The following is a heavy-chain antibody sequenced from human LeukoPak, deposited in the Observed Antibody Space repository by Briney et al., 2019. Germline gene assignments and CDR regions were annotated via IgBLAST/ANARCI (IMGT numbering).Heavy chain of an antibody. CDR1: GYTFTSYG. V-gene: IGHV1-18*01. CDR3: ARGAGVRFLEWLLPLDY. J-gene: IGHJ4*02. D-gene: IGHD3-3*01. Sequence: ASVKVSCKASGYTFTSYGISWVRQAPGQGLEWMGRISAYNGNTNYAQKLQGRVTMTTDTSTSTAYMELGSLRSDDTAVYYCARGAGVRFLEWLLPLDYWGQGTLVTVSS. CDR2: ISAYNGNT.